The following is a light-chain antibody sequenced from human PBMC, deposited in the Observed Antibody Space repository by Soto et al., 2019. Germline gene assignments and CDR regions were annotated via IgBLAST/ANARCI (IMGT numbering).Light chain of an antibody. CDR2: DAS. J-gene: IGKJ1*01. CDR1: QSVNNC. Sequence: DIQMTQYPSTLSASVGERVTISCRASQSVNNCLAWYQRKPGKAPKLLIHDASTLESGIPTRFRGSGSGTEFTLTISSLQTDDFATYYCQQYNSYWTYGPGTKVEI. V-gene: IGKV1-5*01. CDR3: QQYNSYWT.